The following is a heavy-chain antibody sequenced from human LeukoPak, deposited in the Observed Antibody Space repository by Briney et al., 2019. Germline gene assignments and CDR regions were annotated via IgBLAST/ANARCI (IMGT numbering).Heavy chain of an antibody. Sequence: SVKVSCKASGGTFSSYAISWVRQAPGQGLEWMGRIIPILGIANHAQKFQGRVTITADKSTSTAYMELSSLRSEDTAVYYCAREWGPGIAVAGTRRGTPSPVDYWGQGTLVTVSS. D-gene: IGHD6-19*01. J-gene: IGHJ4*02. CDR1: GGTFSSYA. CDR3: AREWGPGIAVAGTRRGTPSPVDY. CDR2: IIPILGIA. V-gene: IGHV1-69*04.